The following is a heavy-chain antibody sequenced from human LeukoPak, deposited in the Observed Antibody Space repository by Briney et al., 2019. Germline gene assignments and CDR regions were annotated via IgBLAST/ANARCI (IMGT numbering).Heavy chain of an antibody. Sequence: ASVKVSCKASGYTFTSYYMHWVRQAPGQGLEWMGIINPSGGSTSYAQKFQGRVTMTRDTSTSTVYMELSSLRSEDTAVYYCARDTSPSYYDTSGYHFDYWGQGTLVTVSS. J-gene: IGHJ4*02. V-gene: IGHV1-46*01. CDR3: ARDTSPSYYDTSGYHFDY. D-gene: IGHD3-22*01. CDR2: INPSGGST. CDR1: GYTFTSYY.